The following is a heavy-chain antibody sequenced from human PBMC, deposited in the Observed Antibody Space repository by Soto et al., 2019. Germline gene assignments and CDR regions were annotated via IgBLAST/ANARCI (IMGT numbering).Heavy chain of an antibody. D-gene: IGHD2-15*01. V-gene: IGHV4-38-2*02. Sequence: SETLSLTCTVSGYSISSGYHWAWIRQPPGKGLEWLGSVHYSGNTYYNPSPKSRLTISVDKSKNQFSLNLSSATAADTAVYYCARQDRVVAEGRWFDPWGQGTLVTVSS. CDR3: ARQDRVVAEGRWFDP. CDR1: GYSISSGYH. CDR2: VHYSGNT. J-gene: IGHJ5*02.